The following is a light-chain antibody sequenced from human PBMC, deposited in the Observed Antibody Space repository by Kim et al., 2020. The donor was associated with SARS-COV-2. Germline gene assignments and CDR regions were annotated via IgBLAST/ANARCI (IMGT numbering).Light chain of an antibody. Sequence: SPGGRATLFFWASQSVVTNFAWYQQRPGQSPRLLIHDASTRAAGIPARFSGSGSGRQFTLTISSLQSEDFAVYFCQQYNDWPPYTFGQGTKVDIK. V-gene: IGKV3D-15*01. CDR2: DAS. J-gene: IGKJ2*01. CDR1: QSVVTN. CDR3: QQYNDWPPYT.